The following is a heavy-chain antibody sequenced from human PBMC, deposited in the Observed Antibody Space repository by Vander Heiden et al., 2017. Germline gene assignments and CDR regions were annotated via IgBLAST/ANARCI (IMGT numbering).Heavy chain of an antibody. CDR1: GYTVSNYY. CDR3: ARDPYSSSSLNWFDP. V-gene: IGHV1-46*01. Sequence: QVQLVQSGAEVKRPGASVKVSCKASGYTVSNYYMHWVRQAPGQGLEWMGIINPRGGSTSYAQKFQGRVTMTRDTSTSTVFMELSSLRSEDTAVYFCARDPYSSSSLNWFDPWGQGTLVTVSS. J-gene: IGHJ5*02. CDR2: INPRGGST. D-gene: IGHD6-6*01.